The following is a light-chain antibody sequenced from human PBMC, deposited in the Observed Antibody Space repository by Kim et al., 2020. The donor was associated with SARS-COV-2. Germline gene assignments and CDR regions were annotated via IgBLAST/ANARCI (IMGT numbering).Light chain of an antibody. Sequence: ESVGDRVTITCRASQGIRNELGWYQQKPGKAPKLLIYATSILQSGVPSRFSGSGSGTDFTLTISSLQTEDFATYYCLQDYNYPVTFGGGTKVDIK. CDR2: ATS. V-gene: IGKV1-6*01. J-gene: IGKJ4*01. CDR1: QGIRNE. CDR3: LQDYNYPVT.